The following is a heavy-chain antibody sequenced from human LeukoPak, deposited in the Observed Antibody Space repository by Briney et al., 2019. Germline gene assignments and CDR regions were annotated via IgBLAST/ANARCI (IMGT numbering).Heavy chain of an antibody. CDR2: IFHSGCT. D-gene: IGHD1-20*01. CDR3: ASRAPRDNFNRYLPIDY. J-gene: IGHJ4*02. CDR1: GASISNSNW. Sequence: SETMSLTCAVAGASISNSNWWTWVRQPPGKGLEWIGEIFHSGCTNYKPSLKSRATISVDKSKNQFSLKLNSVTAANTAVYYCASRAPRDNFNRYLPIDYWGQGTLVTVSS. V-gene: IGHV4-4*02.